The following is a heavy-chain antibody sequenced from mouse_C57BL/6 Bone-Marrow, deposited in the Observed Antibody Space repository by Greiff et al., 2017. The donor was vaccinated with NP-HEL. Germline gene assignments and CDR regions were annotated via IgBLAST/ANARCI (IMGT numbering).Heavy chain of an antibody. V-gene: IGHV5-15*01. CDR1: GFTFSDYG. CDR3: ARHPSYYYGSSPYAMDY. D-gene: IGHD1-1*01. J-gene: IGHJ4*01. Sequence: EVQLVESGGGLVQPGGSLKLSCAASGFTFSDYGMAWVRQAPRKGPEWVAFISNLAYSIYYADTVAGRFTISRENAKNTLYLEMSSLRSEDTAMYYCARHPSYYYGSSPYAMDYWGQGTSVTVSS. CDR2: ISNLAYSI.